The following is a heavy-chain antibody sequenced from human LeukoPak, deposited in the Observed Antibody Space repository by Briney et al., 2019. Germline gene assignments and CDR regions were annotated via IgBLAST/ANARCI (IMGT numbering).Heavy chain of an antibody. D-gene: IGHD3-10*01. CDR1: GFTFSNSS. CDR3: AKDRFGEYYFDY. CDR2: ISSSSSYI. J-gene: IGHJ4*02. V-gene: IGHV3-21*04. Sequence: GGSLRLSCAASGFTFSNSSVNWVRQAPGKGLEWVSSISSSSSYIYYADSVKGRFTISRDNAKSSLYLQMNSLRTEDTAVYYCAKDRFGEYYFDYWGQGTLVTVSS.